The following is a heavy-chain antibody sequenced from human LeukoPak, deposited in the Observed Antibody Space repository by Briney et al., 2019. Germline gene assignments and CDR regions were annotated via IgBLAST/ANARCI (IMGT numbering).Heavy chain of an antibody. CDR3: AKETLTYFDY. J-gene: IGHJ4*02. CDR2: ISSSSSYI. V-gene: IGHV3-21*04. Sequence: GGSLRVSCAASGFTVSSYTMNWVRQAPGKGLEWVSSISSSSSYIYYADSVKGRFTISRDNSKNTLYLQMNSLRAEDTAVYYCAKETLTYFDYWGQGTLVTVSS. CDR1: GFTVSSYT.